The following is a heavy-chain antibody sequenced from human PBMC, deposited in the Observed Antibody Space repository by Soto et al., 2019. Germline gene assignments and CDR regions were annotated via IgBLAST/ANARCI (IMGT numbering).Heavy chain of an antibody. J-gene: IGHJ6*02. CDR1: GFDFGSFG. CDR3: SADRPHIAIGWPV. Sequence: QMQLVQSGPEVKKPGTSVKVSCKASGFDFGSFGIQWLRQSQGQGFEWIGWIVVATGSTNYAPNFHARLTITRDMYTNSVYMVLTNLRSDDTAVYFCSADRPHIAIGWPVWGQGPMVAVSS. D-gene: IGHD2-21*01. CDR2: IVVATGST. V-gene: IGHV1-58*02.